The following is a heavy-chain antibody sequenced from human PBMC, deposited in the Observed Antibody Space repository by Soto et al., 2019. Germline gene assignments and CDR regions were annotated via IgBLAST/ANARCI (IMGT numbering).Heavy chain of an antibody. CDR2: ISGSGGST. D-gene: IGHD3-22*01. Sequence: GGSLRLSCAASGFTFSSYAMSWVRQAPGKGLEWVSAISGSGGSTYYADSVKGRFTISRDNSKNTLYLQMNSLRAEDTAVYYCAKSHYYDSSGYYYEISATYHDAFDIWGQGTMVTVSS. CDR3: AKSHYYDSSGYYYEISATYHDAFDI. CDR1: GFTFSSYA. V-gene: IGHV3-23*01. J-gene: IGHJ3*02.